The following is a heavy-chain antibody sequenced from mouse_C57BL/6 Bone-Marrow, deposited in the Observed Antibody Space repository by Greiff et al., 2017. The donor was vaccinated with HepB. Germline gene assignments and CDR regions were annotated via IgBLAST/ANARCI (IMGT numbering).Heavy chain of an antibody. CDR3: ARKGLLRYRLDY. Sequence: QVQLQQPGAELVRPGSSVKLSCKASGYTFTSYWMHWVKQRPIQGLEWIGNIDPSDSETHYNQKFKDKATLTVDKSSSTAYMQLSSLTSEDSAVYYCARKGLLRYRLDYWGQGTTLTVSS. CDR2: IDPSDSET. CDR1: GYTFTSYW. D-gene: IGHD1-1*01. V-gene: IGHV1-52*01. J-gene: IGHJ2*01.